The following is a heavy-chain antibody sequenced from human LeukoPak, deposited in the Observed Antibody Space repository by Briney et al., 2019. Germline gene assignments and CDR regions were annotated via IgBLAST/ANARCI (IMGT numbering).Heavy chain of an antibody. Sequence: SVKVFCKASGGTFSSYAFSWVRQAPGQGLEWMGGIIPIFGTANYAQKFQGRVTITRDTSASTAYMELSSLRSEDTAVYYCASGRLRYFDYWGQGTLVTVSS. D-gene: IGHD5-12*01. CDR2: IIPIFGTA. CDR3: ASGRLRYFDY. CDR1: GGTFSSYA. J-gene: IGHJ4*02. V-gene: IGHV1-69*05.